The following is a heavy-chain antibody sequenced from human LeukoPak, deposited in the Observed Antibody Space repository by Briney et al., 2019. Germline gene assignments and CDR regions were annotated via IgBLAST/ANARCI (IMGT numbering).Heavy chain of an antibody. CDR1: GFTFSSYA. D-gene: IGHD4-17*01. J-gene: IGHJ4*02. CDR3: ASLFRLRPIDY. V-gene: IGHV3-21*01. CDR2: ISSSSSYI. Sequence: PGGSLRLSCAASGFTFSSYAMSWVRQAPGKGLEWVSAISSSSSYIYYADSVKGRFTISRDNAKNSLYLQMNSLRAEDTAVYYCASLFRLRPIDYWGQGTLVTASS.